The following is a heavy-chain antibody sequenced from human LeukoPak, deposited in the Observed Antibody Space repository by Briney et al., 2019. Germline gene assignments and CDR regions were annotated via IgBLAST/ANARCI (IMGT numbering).Heavy chain of an antibody. V-gene: IGHV3-23*01. J-gene: IGHJ4*02. CDR3: AKQGGNYYDSSGYFGI. CDR2: ISGSGGST. D-gene: IGHD3-22*01. Sequence: GGSLRLSCAASGFTFSSYAMSWVRQAPGKGLEWVSAISGSGGSTYYADSVKGRFTISRDNSKNTLYLQMNSLRAEDTAVYYCAKQGGNYYDSSGYFGIWGQGTLVTVSS. CDR1: GFTFSSYA.